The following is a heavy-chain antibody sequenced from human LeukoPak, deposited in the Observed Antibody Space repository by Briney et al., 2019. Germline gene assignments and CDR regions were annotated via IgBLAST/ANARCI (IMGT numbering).Heavy chain of an antibody. D-gene: IGHD3-3*01. CDR2: ISGSGGST. Sequence: HPGGSLRLSCAASGFTFSSYAMSWVRQAPGKGLEWVSAISGSGGSTYYADSVKGRFTISRDNAKNTLYLQMNSLRAEDTAVYYCATEPQQVITISYWGQGTLVTVSS. J-gene: IGHJ4*02. V-gene: IGHV3-23*01. CDR1: GFTFSSYA. CDR3: ATEPQQVITISY.